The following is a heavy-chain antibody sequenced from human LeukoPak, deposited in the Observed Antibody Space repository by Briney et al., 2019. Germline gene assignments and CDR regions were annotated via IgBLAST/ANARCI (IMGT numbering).Heavy chain of an antibody. CDR1: GGTFSSYA. D-gene: IGHD3-10*01. Sequence: SVKVSCKASGGTFSSYAISWVRQAPGQGLEWMGGIIPIFGTANYAQKFQGRVTITADESTTTAYMELSSLRSEDTALYYCARGGTRDYYGSGNYRYMDVWGKGTTVTISS. J-gene: IGHJ6*03. CDR3: ARGGTRDYYGSGNYRYMDV. V-gene: IGHV1-69*13. CDR2: IIPIFGTA.